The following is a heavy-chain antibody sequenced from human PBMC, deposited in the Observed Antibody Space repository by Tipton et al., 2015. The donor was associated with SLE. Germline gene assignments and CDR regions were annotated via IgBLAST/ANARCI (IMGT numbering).Heavy chain of an antibody. V-gene: IGHV4-59*08. CDR3: VRYMTKVTPYNYYGSDV. J-gene: IGHJ6*02. D-gene: IGHD4-17*01. CDR2: VHNSGSS. Sequence: TLSLTCTVSGGSISTYYWSWIRQPPGKGLEWIGYVHNSGSSNYDPSLKSRVTFSVDTSKNQVSLKLTSVTAADTALYYCVRYMTKVTPYNYYGSDVWGQGTTVIVSS. CDR1: GGSISTYY.